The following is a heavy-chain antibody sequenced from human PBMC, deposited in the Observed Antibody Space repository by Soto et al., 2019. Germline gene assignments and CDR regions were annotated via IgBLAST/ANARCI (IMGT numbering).Heavy chain of an antibody. J-gene: IGHJ4*02. CDR1: GFTFSSYA. V-gene: IGHV3-30-3*01. CDR3: ARVPFGGALDS. Sequence: QVQLVESGGGVVQPGRSLRLSCAASGFTFSSYAMHWVRQAPGKGLEWVAVISYDGSNKYYADSVKGRFTISRDNSKNRCYLKLNGGGVEDAAVYSWARVPFGGALDSWGQGPLVPVPS. D-gene: IGHD3-16*01. CDR2: ISYDGSNK.